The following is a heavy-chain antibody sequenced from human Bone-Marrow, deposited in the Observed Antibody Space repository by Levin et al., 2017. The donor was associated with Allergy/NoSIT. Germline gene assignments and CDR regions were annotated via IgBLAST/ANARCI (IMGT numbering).Heavy chain of an antibody. CDR3: AKDTPALSAGPYFDY. J-gene: IGHJ4*02. Sequence: GGSLRLSCAVSGFTFSSYAMSWVRQAPGKGLEWVSGISGSGGSIYYADSVRGRFTISRDNSKNTLYLQMNSLRAEDTAVYYCAKDTPALSAGPYFDYWGQGTLVTVSS. CDR2: ISGSGGSI. D-gene: IGHD2-2*01. V-gene: IGHV3-23*01. CDR1: GFTFSSYA.